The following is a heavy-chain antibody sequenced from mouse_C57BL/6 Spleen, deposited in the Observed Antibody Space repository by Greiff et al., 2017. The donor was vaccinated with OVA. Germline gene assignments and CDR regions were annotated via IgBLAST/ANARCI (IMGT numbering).Heavy chain of an antibody. CDR2: INPGSGGT. Sequence: VQLQQSGAELVRPGTSVKVSCKASGYAFTNYLIEWVKQRPGQGLDWIGVINPGSGGTNYNEKFKGKATLTADKSSSTAYMQLSSLTSEDSAVYFWAGGAGGIHYAMDYWGQGTSVTVSS. V-gene: IGHV1-54*01. CDR1: GYAFTNYL. J-gene: IGHJ4*01. CDR3: AGGAGGIHYAMDY.